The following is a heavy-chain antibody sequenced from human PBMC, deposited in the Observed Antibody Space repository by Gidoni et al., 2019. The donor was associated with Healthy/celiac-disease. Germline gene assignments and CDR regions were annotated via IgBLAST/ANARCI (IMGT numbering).Heavy chain of an antibody. CDR1: GFPFSSYA. Sequence: GFPFSSYAMHWVRQAPGKVLESGSAISSNGCRTYYADSVKGRFIISSDNAKNTLYLHMSSLRAEDTAMYYCVNRRGGAPGSFDIWGQGTMVTVSS. D-gene: IGHD3-10*01. CDR3: VNRRGGAPGSFDI. V-gene: IGHV3-64D*06. J-gene: IGHJ3*02. CDR2: ISSNGCRT.